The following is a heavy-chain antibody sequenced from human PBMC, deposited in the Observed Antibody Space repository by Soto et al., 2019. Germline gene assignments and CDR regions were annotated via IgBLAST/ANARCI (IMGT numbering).Heavy chain of an antibody. CDR1: VYSITSGTYY. CDR2: SYDTGNT. D-gene: IGHD7-27*01. CDR3: ARERTPRTGFDY. Sequence: SETLSLTCIVSVYSITSGTYYWSWNRQTPGKGLEQIGYSYDTGNTNYNPSLRGRLTISIDTSKNQFSLTLSSATAADTAVYYCARERTPRTGFDYWGQGTLVTVSS. J-gene: IGHJ4*02. V-gene: IGHV4-61*01.